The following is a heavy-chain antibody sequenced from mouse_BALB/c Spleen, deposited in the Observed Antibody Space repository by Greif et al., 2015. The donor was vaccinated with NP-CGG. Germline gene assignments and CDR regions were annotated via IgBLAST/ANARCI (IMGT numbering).Heavy chain of an antibody. Sequence: QVQLQQSGPGLVQPSQSLSITCTVSGFSLTSYGVHWVRQSPGKGLEWLGVIWRGGSTDYNAAFMSRLSITKDNSKSQVFFKMNSLQADDTAIYCCAKKGGYFPGYYAMDYWGRGTSVTVSS. D-gene: IGHD2-3*01. J-gene: IGHJ4*01. CDR2: IWRGGST. CDR3: AKKGGYFPGYYAMDY. CDR1: GFSLTSYG. V-gene: IGHV2-5*01.